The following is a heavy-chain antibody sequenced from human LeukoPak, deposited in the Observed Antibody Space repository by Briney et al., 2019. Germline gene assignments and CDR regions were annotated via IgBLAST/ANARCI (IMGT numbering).Heavy chain of an antibody. V-gene: IGHV3-9*01. CDR3: ATRTSKS. D-gene: IGHD1-14*01. CDR2: ISWNSGSI. CDR1: GFTFDDYA. J-gene: IGHJ5*02. Sequence: GRSLRLSCAASGFTFDDYAMHWVRQAPGKGLEWVSGISWNSGSIGYADSVRGRFTISRDNAKNSLYLQMNSLRAEDTALYYCATRTSKSWGQGALVTVSS.